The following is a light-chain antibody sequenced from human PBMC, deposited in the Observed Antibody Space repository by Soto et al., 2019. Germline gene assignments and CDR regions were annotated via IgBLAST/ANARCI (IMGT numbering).Light chain of an antibody. CDR2: HVT. CDR3: SSYPSSSTYV. J-gene: IGLJ1*01. Sequence: QSVLTQPASVSGSPGQSIAISCTGTSSDVGAYNYVSWYQHHPGKAPKLMIYHVTNRPSGVSDRFSGSKSGNTASLTISGLQADDEADYYCSSYPSSSTYVFGTGTKVTVL. V-gene: IGLV2-14*03. CDR1: SSDVGAYNY.